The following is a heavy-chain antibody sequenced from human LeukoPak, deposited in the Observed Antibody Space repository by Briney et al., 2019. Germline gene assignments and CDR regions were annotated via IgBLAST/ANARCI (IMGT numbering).Heavy chain of an antibody. Sequence: ASVKVSCKASGGTFSNYAISWVRQAPGQGLEWMGGIIPIFGTANYAQKFRGRVTITADKSTRTAYMELSSLRSEDTAVYYCAKEWGVDYGLRYWGQGTLVTVSS. CDR1: GGTFSNYA. D-gene: IGHD4-17*01. CDR3: AKEWGVDYGLRY. CDR2: IIPIFGTA. V-gene: IGHV1-69*06. J-gene: IGHJ4*02.